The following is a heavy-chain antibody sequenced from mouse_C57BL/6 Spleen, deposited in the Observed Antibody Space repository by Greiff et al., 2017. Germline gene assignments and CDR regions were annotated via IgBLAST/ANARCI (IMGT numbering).Heavy chain of an antibody. CDR1: GYTFTSYW. D-gene: IGHD1-1*01. J-gene: IGHJ2*01. Sequence: QVQLQQPGAELVMPGASVKLSCKASGYTFTSYWMHWVKQRPGQGLEWIGEIDPSDSYTNYNQKFKGKSTLTVDKSSSTAYMQLSSLTSEDSAVYYCARLEYYGSSFDYWGQGTTLTVSS. V-gene: IGHV1-69*01. CDR3: ARLEYYGSSFDY. CDR2: IDPSDSYT.